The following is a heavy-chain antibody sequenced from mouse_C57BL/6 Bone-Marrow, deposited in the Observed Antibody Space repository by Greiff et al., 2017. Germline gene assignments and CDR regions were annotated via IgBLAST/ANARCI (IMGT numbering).Heavy chain of an antibody. D-gene: IGHD2-4*01. CDR1: GFSLTSYG. CDR3: ASGDDYDPFAY. V-gene: IGHV2-6*01. J-gene: IGHJ3*01. Sequence: QVQLQQSGPGLVAPSQSLSITCTVSGFSLTSYGVDWVRQSPGKGLEWLGVIWGVGSTNYNSALKSRLSISKDNSKSQVFLKMNSLQTDDTAMYYCASGDDYDPFAYWGQGTLVTVSA. CDR2: IWGVGST.